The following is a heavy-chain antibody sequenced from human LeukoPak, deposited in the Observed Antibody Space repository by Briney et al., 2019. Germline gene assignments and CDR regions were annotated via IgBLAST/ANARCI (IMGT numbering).Heavy chain of an antibody. V-gene: IGHV4-34*01. J-gene: IGHJ4*02. CDR3: ARARGGVAIDF. D-gene: IGHD5-12*01. CDR2: INHSGST. Sequence: SETLSLTCAVYGGSFSGYYWSWIRQPPGKGLEWVGEINHSGSTNYNPSLKSRVTISVDTSKNQFSLKLSSVTAADTAVYYFARARGGVAIDFWGQGTRDTVS. CDR1: GGSFSGYY.